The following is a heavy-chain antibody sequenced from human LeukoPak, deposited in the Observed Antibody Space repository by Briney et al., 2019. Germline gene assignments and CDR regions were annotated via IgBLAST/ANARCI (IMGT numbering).Heavy chain of an antibody. CDR2: ISVYKGNT. D-gene: IGHD2-15*01. CDR3: ARAARYSIFSEMGVDY. Sequence: GASVAVSCKTSGYTFSSYGITWVRQAPGQGREWMGWISVYKGNTDYGPKLQGRVTMTTDTSTSTAYMQLRSLRSDETAVYYCARAARYSIFSEMGVDYWGQGTLVTVSS. CDR1: GYTFSSYG. J-gene: IGHJ4*01. V-gene: IGHV1-18*01.